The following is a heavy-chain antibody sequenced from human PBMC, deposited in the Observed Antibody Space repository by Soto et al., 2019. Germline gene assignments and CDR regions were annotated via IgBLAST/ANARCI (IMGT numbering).Heavy chain of an antibody. D-gene: IGHD2-21*01. CDR1: GFTFSDYY. CDR3: AFGKGDDWDY. V-gene: IGHV3-11*01. J-gene: IGHJ4*02. CDR2: ISSSGSTI. Sequence: GGSLRLSCAASGFTFSDYYMSWIRQAPGKGLEWVSYISSSGSTIYYADSVKGRFTISRDNAKNSLYLQMIRLRDEDMDVCYWAFGKGDDWDYWGQGTLVTVSS.